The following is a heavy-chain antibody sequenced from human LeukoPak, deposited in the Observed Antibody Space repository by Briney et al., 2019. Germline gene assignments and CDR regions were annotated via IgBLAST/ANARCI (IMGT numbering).Heavy chain of an antibody. J-gene: IGHJ3*02. V-gene: IGHV3-48*03. CDR3: ARDCGGGSCYGPYDAFDI. CDR2: ISCSGSTI. CDR1: GFTFSSYE. Sequence: GGSLRLSCAASGFTFSSYEMNWVRQAPGKGLEWVSYISCSGSTIYYADSVKGRFTISRDNAKHSLYLQMNSLRAEDTAVYYCARDCGGGSCYGPYDAFDIWGQGTMVTVSS. D-gene: IGHD2-15*01.